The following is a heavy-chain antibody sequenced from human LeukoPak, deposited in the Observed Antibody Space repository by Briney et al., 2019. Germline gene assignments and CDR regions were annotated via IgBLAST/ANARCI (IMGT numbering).Heavy chain of an antibody. Sequence: PGGSLRLSCAASAFTVSSNYMSWVRQAPGKGLEWVSVIYSGGVTYYADSVKGRFTISRDNSKNTLYLQMNSLRAEDTAVYYCARDRSYSGYDFDYWGQGTLVTVSS. CDR1: AFTVSSNY. CDR2: IYSGGVT. J-gene: IGHJ4*02. V-gene: IGHV3-66*02. D-gene: IGHD5-12*01. CDR3: ARDRSYSGYDFDY.